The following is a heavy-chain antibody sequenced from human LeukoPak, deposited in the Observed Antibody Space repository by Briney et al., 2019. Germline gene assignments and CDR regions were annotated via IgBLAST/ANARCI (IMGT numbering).Heavy chain of an antibody. J-gene: IGHJ4*02. CDR1: GFTVSSSY. CDR3: ARVKGSGYRNSIDY. Sequence: GGSLRLSCAASGFTVSSSYMNWVRQVPGKGREWVSVIYRDGTTYYADSVKGRFTISRDNSKNTLYLQMNSLRAEDTALYYCARVKGSGYRNSIDYWGQGTLVTVSS. D-gene: IGHD3-3*01. V-gene: IGHV3-53*01. CDR2: IYRDGTT.